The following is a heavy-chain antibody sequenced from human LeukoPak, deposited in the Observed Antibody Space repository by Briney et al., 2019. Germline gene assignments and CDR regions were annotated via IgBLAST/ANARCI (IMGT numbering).Heavy chain of an antibody. J-gene: IGHJ3*02. CDR3: AKDLTSGATRLAAMGTHAFDI. V-gene: IGHV3-23*01. D-gene: IGHD3-16*01. CDR2: ISGSGRST. Sequence: PGGSLRLSCAASGFTFSSYAMSWVRQAPGKGLEWVSAISGSGRSTYHADSVKGRFPISRDNLKNTLYLQMNSLRAEDTAVYYCAKDLTSGATRLAAMGTHAFDIWGQGTMVTVSS. CDR1: GFTFSSYA.